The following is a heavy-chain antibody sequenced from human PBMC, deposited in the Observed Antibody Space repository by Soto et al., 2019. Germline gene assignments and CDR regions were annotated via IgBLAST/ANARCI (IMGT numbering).Heavy chain of an antibody. CDR3: ARDLGHCSSTSCQNWFDP. D-gene: IGHD2-2*01. CDR2: INAGNGNT. V-gene: IGHV1-3*01. Sequence: ASVKVSCKASGYTFTSYAMHWVRQAPGQRLEWMGWINAGNGNTKYSQKFQGRVTITRDTSASTAYMELSSLRSEDTAVYYCARDLGHCSSTSCQNWFDPWGQGTLVTVSS. CDR1: GYTFTSYA. J-gene: IGHJ5*02.